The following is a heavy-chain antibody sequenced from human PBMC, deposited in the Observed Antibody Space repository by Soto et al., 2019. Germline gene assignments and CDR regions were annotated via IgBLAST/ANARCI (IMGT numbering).Heavy chain of an antibody. D-gene: IGHD6-19*01. V-gene: IGHV4-59*01. J-gene: IGHJ4*02. CDR2: VYYSGST. CDR3: AGNSCWYSPDY. Sequence: QVQLQESGPGLVKPSETLSLTCTVSGGSITSYFWSWIRQSPGKGLEWIGYVYYSGSTNYNPSRTSRINTSINTSNNQFARELGSVSAADTAVYYCAGNSCWYSPDYWGQGTLVTVSS. CDR1: GGSITSYF.